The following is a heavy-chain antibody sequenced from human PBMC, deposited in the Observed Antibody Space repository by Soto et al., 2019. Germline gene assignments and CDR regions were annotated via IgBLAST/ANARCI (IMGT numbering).Heavy chain of an antibody. CDR2: IWYDGGNK. V-gene: IGHV3-33*01. Sequence: QVQLVESGGGVVQPGRSLRLSCAASGFTFSNYGRHWVCQAPGKGLEWVAFIWYDGGNKYYAESVKGRFTISRDNSKNTLYLQMNSLRAEDTAVYYCARDGDVNTGFGKDYWGQGTLVTVSS. CDR1: GFTFSNYG. CDR3: ARDGDVNTGFGKDY. J-gene: IGHJ4*02. D-gene: IGHD3-16*01.